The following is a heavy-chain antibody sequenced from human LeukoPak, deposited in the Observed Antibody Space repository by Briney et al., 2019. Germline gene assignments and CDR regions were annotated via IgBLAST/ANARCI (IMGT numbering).Heavy chain of an antibody. V-gene: IGHV4-59*01. CDR1: GGSISSYY. CDR2: IYYSGST. Sequence: SETLSLTCTVSGGSISSYYWSWIRQPPGKGLEWIGYIYYSGSTNYNPSLKSRVTISVDTSKNQFSLKLSSVTAADTAVYYCARDHPSGIALAAFDYWGQGTLVTVSS. CDR3: ARDHPSGIALAAFDY. J-gene: IGHJ4*02. D-gene: IGHD6-19*01.